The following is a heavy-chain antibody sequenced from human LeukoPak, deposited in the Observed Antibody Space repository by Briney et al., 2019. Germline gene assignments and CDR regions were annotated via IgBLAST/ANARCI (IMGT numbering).Heavy chain of an antibody. D-gene: IGHD1-26*01. CDR3: AAEKVNSGSYLLDY. Sequence: SVKVSCKASGFTFTSSAVQWVRQARGQRLEWIGWIVVGSGNTNYAQKFQERVTITRDMSTSTAYMELSSLRSEGTAVYYCAAEKVNSGSYLLDYWGQGTLVTVSS. CDR2: IVVGSGNT. J-gene: IGHJ4*02. V-gene: IGHV1-58*01. CDR1: GFTFTSSA.